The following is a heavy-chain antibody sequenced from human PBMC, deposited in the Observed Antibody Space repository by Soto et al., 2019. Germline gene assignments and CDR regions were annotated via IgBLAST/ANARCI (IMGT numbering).Heavy chain of an antibody. CDR1: GGSISSYY. J-gene: IGHJ4*02. CDR3: TTDYGDHDFDY. D-gene: IGHD4-17*01. V-gene: IGHV3-15*01. CDR2: IKSKTDGGTT. Sequence: PSETLSLTCTVSGGSISSYYWSGVRQAPGKGLEWVGRIKSKTDGGTTDYAAPVKGRFTISRDDSKNTLYLQMNSLKTEDTAVYYCTTDYGDHDFDYWGQGTLVTVSS.